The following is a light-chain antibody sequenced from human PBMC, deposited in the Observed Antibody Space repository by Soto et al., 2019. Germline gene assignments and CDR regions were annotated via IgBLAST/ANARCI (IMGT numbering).Light chain of an antibody. Sequence: EIVMTQSPATLSVSPGERYTLSCLASQSVSSNLAWYQQKPGQAPRLLIYGASTRATGIPARFSGSGSGTEFTLTISSLQSEDFAVYYCQPYNNWPRTFGQGTQVDIK. CDR1: QSVSSN. CDR3: QPYNNWPRT. J-gene: IGKJ1*01. CDR2: GAS. V-gene: IGKV3-15*01.